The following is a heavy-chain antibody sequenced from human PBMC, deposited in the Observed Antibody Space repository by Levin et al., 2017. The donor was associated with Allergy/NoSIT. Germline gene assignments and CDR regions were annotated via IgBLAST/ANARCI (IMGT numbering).Heavy chain of an antibody. CDR3: ATDLAPGWYDNAFEI. V-gene: IGHV1-18*01. Sequence: ASVKVSCKASGYTFRVYGIIWVRQAPGEGLEWLGWISPNNGHTKVSHKVQGRVTMTTDASTTTAYLDIRSLTSHYTAVYYCATDLAPGWYDNAFEIWGQGTLVSVSS. CDR1: GYTFRVYG. J-gene: IGHJ3*02. D-gene: IGHD6-19*01. CDR2: ISPNNGHT.